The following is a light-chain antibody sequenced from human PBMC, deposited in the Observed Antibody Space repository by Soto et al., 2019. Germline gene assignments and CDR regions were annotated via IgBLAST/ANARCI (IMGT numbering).Light chain of an antibody. CDR2: EGS. J-gene: IGLJ1*01. V-gene: IGLV2-23*01. CDR1: SSDVGSYNL. Sequence: QSALTQPASVSGSPGQSITISCTGTSSDVGSYNLVSWYQQHPGKAPKLMIYEGSTRPSGVSNRFSGSKSGNTASLTISGLQAEDEADYYCCSYAGSSTDHYVFGTGTKLTVL. CDR3: CSYAGSSTDHYV.